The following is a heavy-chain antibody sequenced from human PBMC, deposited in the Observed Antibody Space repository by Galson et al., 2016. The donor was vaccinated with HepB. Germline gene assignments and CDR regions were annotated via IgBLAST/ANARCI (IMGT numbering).Heavy chain of an antibody. CDR2: IKQDGSEK. CDR1: GFTFNYYW. J-gene: IGHJ5*02. CDR3: ARGEGLLLRPVSWFDP. Sequence: SLRLSCAASGFTFNYYWMSWVRQAPGQGLEWVANIKQDGSEKYYVESVKGRFTVSRDNANNSLYLQMNSLRVEDTAVYYCARGEGLLLRPVSWFDPWGQGTPVTVSS. V-gene: IGHV3-7*04. D-gene: IGHD2/OR15-2a*01.